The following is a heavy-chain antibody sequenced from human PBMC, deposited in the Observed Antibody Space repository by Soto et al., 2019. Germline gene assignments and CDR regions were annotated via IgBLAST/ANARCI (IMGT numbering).Heavy chain of an antibody. D-gene: IGHD1-20*01. V-gene: IGHV4-39*01. Sequence: QLQLQESGPGLVKPAETLSLKCAVSGGSVSSGNYFWGWIRQPPGKGLEWIGNIYYNGDTYYSPSFNSRVSMCVVTAQNQFSLRLTSVTAADTAVYYCARRLIDTWNQGHAFDFWGQGTLVTVSS. J-gene: IGHJ3*01. CDR1: GGSVSSGNYF. CDR3: ARRLIDTWNQGHAFDF. CDR2: IYYNGDT.